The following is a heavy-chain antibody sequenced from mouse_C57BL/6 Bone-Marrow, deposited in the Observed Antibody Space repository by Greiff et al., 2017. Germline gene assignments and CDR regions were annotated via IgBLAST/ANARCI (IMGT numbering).Heavy chain of an antibody. D-gene: IGHD2-2*01. V-gene: IGHV1-75*01. J-gene: IGHJ2*01. Sequence: VQLQQSGPELVKPGASVKISCKASGYTFTDYYINWVKQRPGQGLEWIGWIFPGSGSTYYNEKFKGKATLTVDKSSSTAYMLLSSLTSEDSAVYFCATMVTTTGYYFDYWGQGTTLTVSS. CDR2: IFPGSGST. CDR3: ATMVTTTGYYFDY. CDR1: GYTFTDYY.